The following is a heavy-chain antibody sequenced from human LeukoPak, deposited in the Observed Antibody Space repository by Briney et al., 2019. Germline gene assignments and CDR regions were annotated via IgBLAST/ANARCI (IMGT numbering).Heavy chain of an antibody. Sequence: GGSLRLSCAASGFTFSSYAMKWVRQAPGKGLEWVSTISGSGASTYYADSVKGRFTISRDNSKNTLYLQMNSLRAEDTAVYYCAKDTGRMTTVTTDNYWGQGTLVTVSS. V-gene: IGHV3-23*01. CDR2: ISGSGAST. J-gene: IGHJ4*02. CDR3: AKDTGRMTTVTTDNY. D-gene: IGHD4-17*01. CDR1: GFTFSSYA.